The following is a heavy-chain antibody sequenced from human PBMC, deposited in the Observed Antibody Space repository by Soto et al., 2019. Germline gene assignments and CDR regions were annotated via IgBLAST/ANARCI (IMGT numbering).Heavy chain of an antibody. CDR3: ARDSHCSGATCYWYFDL. V-gene: IGHV6-1*01. J-gene: IGHJ2*01. CDR2: TYYRSKWYN. D-gene: IGHD2-15*01. CDR1: GDSVSSNSAA. Sequence: SQTLSLTCAISGDSVSSNSAAWNWIRQSPSKGLEWLGRTYYRSKWYNDYAVSVKSRITINPDTSKNQFSLQLNSVTPEDTAVYYCARDSHCSGATCYWYFDLWGRGTLVTVSS.